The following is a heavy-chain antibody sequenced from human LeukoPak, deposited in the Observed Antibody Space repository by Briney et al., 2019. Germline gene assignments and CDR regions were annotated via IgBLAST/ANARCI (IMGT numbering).Heavy chain of an antibody. CDR1: GYTFTDYY. Sequence: ASVKVSCKASGYTFTDYYMHWLRQAPGQGLEWMGCINPNSGDTYSAQKFQGRVNMTRDTSINSAYMDLSSLRSDDTAVYYCARGPSRGAFDIWGQGTMVTVSS. CDR3: ARGPSRGAFDI. CDR2: INPNSGDT. J-gene: IGHJ3*02. D-gene: IGHD6-6*01. V-gene: IGHV1-2*02.